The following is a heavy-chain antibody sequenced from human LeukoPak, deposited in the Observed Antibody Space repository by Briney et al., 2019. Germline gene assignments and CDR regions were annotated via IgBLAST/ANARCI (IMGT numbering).Heavy chain of an antibody. D-gene: IGHD1-26*01. CDR3: ARDSGYAFDI. CDR1: GFTPSSYW. J-gene: IGHJ3*02. CDR2: INSDGSST. Sequence: GGSLGLSWAASGFTPSSYWMHWVRHAPGKGLVWVSRINSDGSSTSYADSVKGRFTISRDNAKNTLYLQMNSLRAEDTAVYYCARDSGYAFDIWGQGTMVTVSS. V-gene: IGHV3-74*01.